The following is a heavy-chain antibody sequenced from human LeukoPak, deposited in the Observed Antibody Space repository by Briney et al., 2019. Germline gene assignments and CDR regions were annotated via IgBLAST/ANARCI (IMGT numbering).Heavy chain of an antibody. CDR2: INSDGSST. V-gene: IGHV3-74*01. CDR1: GVTFSSYL. CDR3: ARVAYYSIDF. J-gene: IGHJ4*02. D-gene: IGHD2/OR15-2a*01. Sequence: GESLTLSCAASGVTFSSYLMHWVRQAPGKGLAWVWRINSDGSSTNYADSVKGRFTILGDDAKNTLYLLMNSLRAEETAVYYCARVAYYSIDFWGWGNVVTVSS.